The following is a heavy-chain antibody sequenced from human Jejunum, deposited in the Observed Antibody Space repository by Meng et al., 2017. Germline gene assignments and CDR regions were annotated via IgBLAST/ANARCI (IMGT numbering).Heavy chain of an antibody. J-gene: IGHJ2*01. CDR3: ARYGGSGSYWHFDP. CDR1: GGSFSGYC. Sequence: QVQLQQWGAGLLKPSETLSLTCAVYGGSFSGYCWTWIRQPPGKGLEWIGEINHSGSTNYNPSLKSRVTMSIDTSKIQFSLKLSSVTAADAAVYYCARYGGSGSYWHFDPWGRGTLVTVSS. D-gene: IGHD3-10*01. CDR2: INHSGST. V-gene: IGHV4-34*01.